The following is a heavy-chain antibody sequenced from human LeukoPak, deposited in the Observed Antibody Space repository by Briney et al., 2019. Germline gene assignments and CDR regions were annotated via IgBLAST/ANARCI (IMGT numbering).Heavy chain of an antibody. CDR2: LYSGGAT. J-gene: IGHJ4*02. D-gene: IGHD6-19*01. CDR3: TKLKGWYGEGFFDY. Sequence: GGSLRLSCAASGFTVSSNYMSWVRQPPGKGLEWVSVLYSGGATFYADYVKGRFTISRDTSKNILYLQMNDLRDDDTAVYYCTKLKGWYGEGFFDYWGQGTLVTVSS. V-gene: IGHV3-53*01. CDR1: GFTVSSNY.